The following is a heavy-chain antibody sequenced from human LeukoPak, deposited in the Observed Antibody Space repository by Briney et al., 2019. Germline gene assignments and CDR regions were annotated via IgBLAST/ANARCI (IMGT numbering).Heavy chain of an antibody. D-gene: IGHD3-22*01. CDR2: IYPGDSDT. Sequence: PGESLKISCEGSGYSFTSYWIAWVRQKRGKGLEWMGIIYPGDSDTRYSPSFQGQVTISADKSISTAYLQWSSLKASDTAMYYCARLVYYDSNGHLDYWGQGTLVTVSS. J-gene: IGHJ4*02. V-gene: IGHV5-51*01. CDR1: GYSFTSYW. CDR3: ARLVYYDSNGHLDY.